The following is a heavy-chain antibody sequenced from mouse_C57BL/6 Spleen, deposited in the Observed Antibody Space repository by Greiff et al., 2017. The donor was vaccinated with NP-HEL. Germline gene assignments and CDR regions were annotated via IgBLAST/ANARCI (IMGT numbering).Heavy chain of an antibody. CDR1: GYTFTSYW. CDR3: ARTYGSSYYAMDY. Sequence: VKPMESGAELAKPGASVKLSCKASGYTFTSYWMHWVKQRPGQGLEWIGYINPSSGYTKYNQKFKDKATLTADKSSSTAYMQLSSLTYEDSAVYYCARTYGSSYYAMDYWGQGTSVTVSS. D-gene: IGHD1-1*01. V-gene: IGHV1-7*01. CDR2: INPSSGYT. J-gene: IGHJ4*01.